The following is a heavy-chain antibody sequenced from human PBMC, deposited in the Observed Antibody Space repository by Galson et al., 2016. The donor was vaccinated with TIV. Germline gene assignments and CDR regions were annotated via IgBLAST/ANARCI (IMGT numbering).Heavy chain of an antibody. CDR2: IKEDGSTI. CDR3: ARDHSYQSFDY. J-gene: IGHJ4*02. Sequence: LRLSCAASGFIFDDYDLTWIRQVPGKGLEWVANIKEDGSTIYYVDSVEGRFTISRDNAKNSLYLQMNSLRAEDTAMYYCARDHSYQSFDYWGQGTLVTVSS. V-gene: IGHV3-7*01. D-gene: IGHD2-2*01. CDR1: GFIFDDYD.